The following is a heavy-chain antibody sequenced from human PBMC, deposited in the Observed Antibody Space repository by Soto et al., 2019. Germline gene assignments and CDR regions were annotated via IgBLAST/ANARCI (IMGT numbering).Heavy chain of an antibody. J-gene: IGHJ4*02. Sequence: ASVKVSCKASGYIFTSYTMHWVRQAPGQSPEWMGWINPGNGNTKYSQRFQGRVTITRDTSASTAYMELSSLTSEDTAVYYCARRGALTSYYYGYYFDYWGQGTLVTVSS. CDR1: GYIFTSYT. D-gene: IGHD3-9*01. V-gene: IGHV1-3*01. CDR2: INPGNGNT. CDR3: ARRGALTSYYYGYYFDY.